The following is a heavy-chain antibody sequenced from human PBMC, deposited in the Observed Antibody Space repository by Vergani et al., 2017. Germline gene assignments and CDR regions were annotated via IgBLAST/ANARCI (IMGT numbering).Heavy chain of an antibody. CDR2: ISGSGGST. J-gene: IGHJ6*02. V-gene: IGHV3-23*04. Sequence: VQLVESGGGLVKPGGSLRLSCAASGFTFSSYSMNWVRQAPGKGLEWVSAISGSGGSTYYADSVKGRFTISRDNSKNTLYLQMNSLRAEDTAVYYCAKVVGVHFSYYYGMDVWGQGTTVTVSS. CDR3: AKVVGVHFSYYYGMDV. D-gene: IGHD3-16*01. CDR1: GFTFSSYS.